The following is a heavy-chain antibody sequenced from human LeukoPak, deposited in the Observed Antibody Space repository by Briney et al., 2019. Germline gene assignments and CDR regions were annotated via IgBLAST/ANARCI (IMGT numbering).Heavy chain of an antibody. V-gene: IGHV3-53*01. Sequence: PGGSLRLSCAVSGFTVRSNYMSWVRQAPGKGLEWVSGIYGGDSTYYADSVKGRFTISRDNSKNTLYLQMNSLRAEDTAVYYCASESPLYYDGNSGFWGQGALVTVSS. J-gene: IGHJ4*02. CDR3: ASESPLYYDGNSGF. D-gene: IGHD4-23*01. CDR2: IYGGDST. CDR1: GFTVRSNY.